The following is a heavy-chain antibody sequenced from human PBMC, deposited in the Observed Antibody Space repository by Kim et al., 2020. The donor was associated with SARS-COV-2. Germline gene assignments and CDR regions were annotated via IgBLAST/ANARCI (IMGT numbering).Heavy chain of an antibody. V-gene: IGHV3-11*06. J-gene: IGHJ4*02. CDR3: ARDWVEQSYYYDSSGYYPMDY. Sequence: FTISRDNAKNSLYLQMNSLRAEDTAVYYCARDWVEQSYYYDSSGYYPMDYWGQGTLVTVSS. D-gene: IGHD3-22*01.